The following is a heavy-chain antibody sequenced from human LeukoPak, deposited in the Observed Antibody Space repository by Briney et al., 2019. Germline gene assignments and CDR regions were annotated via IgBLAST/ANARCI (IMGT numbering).Heavy chain of an antibody. V-gene: IGHV1-46*01. D-gene: IGHD3-16*01. J-gene: IGHJ3*02. CDR2: INPSGGST. Sequence: ASVKVSCKASGYTFTSYGISWVRQAPGQGLEWMGVINPSGGSTSYAQKFQGRVTMTRDTSTSTVYMELSSLRSEDTAVYYCASPLSRGGDAFDIWGQGTMVTVSS. CDR3: ASPLSRGGDAFDI. CDR1: GYTFTSYG.